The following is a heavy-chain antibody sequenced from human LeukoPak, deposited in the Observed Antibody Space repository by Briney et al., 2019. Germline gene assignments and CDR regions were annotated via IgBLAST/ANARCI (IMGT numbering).Heavy chain of an antibody. CDR3: ARDLVVVPAAMPWDYFDY. D-gene: IGHD2-2*01. CDR1: GDSITSGSYY. V-gene: IGHV4-61*02. Sequence: SQTLSLTCTVSGDSITSGSYYWSWIRQPAGKGLEWIGRIFISGGTNYNPSLRSRVTISVDTSKNQFSLKLSSVTAADTAVYYCARDLVVVPAAMPWDYFDYWGQGTLVTVSS. J-gene: IGHJ4*02. CDR2: IFISGGT.